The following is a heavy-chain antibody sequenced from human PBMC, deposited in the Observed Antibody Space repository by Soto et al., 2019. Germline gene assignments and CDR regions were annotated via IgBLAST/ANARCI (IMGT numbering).Heavy chain of an antibody. D-gene: IGHD2-8*01. CDR3: TVDTYGPDY. CDR2: NVVGSGKA. Sequence: QVQLVQSGPEVRKPGDSVTVSCKTSGFTFSGSAVQWVRQIRGQGLEWIGWNVVGSGKAKYAPKFQQRVTISRDKSTNTAYLEVNSLRHGDTAIYYCTVDTYGPDYWGQGTLVTVSS. CDR1: GFTFSGSA. J-gene: IGHJ4*02. V-gene: IGHV1-58*01.